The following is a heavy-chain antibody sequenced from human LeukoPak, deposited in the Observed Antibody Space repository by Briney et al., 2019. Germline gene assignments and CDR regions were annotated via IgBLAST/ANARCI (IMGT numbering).Heavy chain of an antibody. CDR1: GHTFTVYY. D-gene: IGHD3-9*01. Sequence: ASVKVSCKASGHTFTVYYIHWVRQAPGQGLEWMGWITLNSGDTKYAQKFQGRVTMTRDTSISTAYMELSRLRSDDTAVYYCTTWLLWGAFDIWGQGTMVTVSS. J-gene: IGHJ3*02. CDR3: TTWLLWGAFDI. CDR2: ITLNSGDT. V-gene: IGHV1-2*02.